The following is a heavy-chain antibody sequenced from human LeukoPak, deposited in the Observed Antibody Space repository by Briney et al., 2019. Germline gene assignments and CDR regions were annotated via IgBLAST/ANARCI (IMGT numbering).Heavy chain of an antibody. CDR1: GGSFSGYY. V-gene: IGHV4-34*01. J-gene: IGHJ6*03. Sequence: PSETLSLTCAVYGGSFSGYYWSWIRQPPGKGLEWIGEINHSGSTNYNPSLKSRVTISVDTSKNQFSLKLSSVTAADTAVYYCAREHTYYYYMDVWGKGTTVIVSS. CDR3: AREHTYYYYMDV. CDR2: INHSGST.